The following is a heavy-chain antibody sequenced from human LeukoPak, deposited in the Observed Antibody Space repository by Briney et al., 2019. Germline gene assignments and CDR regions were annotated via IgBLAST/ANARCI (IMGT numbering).Heavy chain of an antibody. CDR2: INAHNGDT. J-gene: IGHJ4*02. V-gene: IGHV1-18*01. CDR3: AIAVGTNYSDE. Sequence: ASVKVSCKASGNTFNSYGLNWVRQAPGQGLEWMGWINAHNGDTHYAQKVQGRVSMTTDTSTSTVYMELRSLRSDDTAVYYCAIAVGTNYSDEWGQGTLVTVSS. CDR1: GNTFNSYG. D-gene: IGHD6-13*01.